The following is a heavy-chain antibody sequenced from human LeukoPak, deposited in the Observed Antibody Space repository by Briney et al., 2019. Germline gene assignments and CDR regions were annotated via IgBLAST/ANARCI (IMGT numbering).Heavy chain of an antibody. V-gene: IGHV1-8*01. D-gene: IGHD1-26*01. CDR1: GYTFISYD. Sequence: ASVKVSCKASGYTFISYDINWVRQATGQGREWMGWMNPNSGNTGYAQKFQGRVTMTRSTSISTAYMELSSLRSEDTAVYYCASSQQYIGTYYSSRDDAFDIWGQGTMVTVSS. J-gene: IGHJ3*02. CDR2: MNPNSGNT. CDR3: ASSQQYIGTYYSSRDDAFDI.